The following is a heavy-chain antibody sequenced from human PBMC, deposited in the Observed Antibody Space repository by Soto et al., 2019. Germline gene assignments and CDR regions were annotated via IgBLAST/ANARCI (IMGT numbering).Heavy chain of an antibody. D-gene: IGHD1-26*01. CDR2: IYWDDDK. V-gene: IGHV2-5*02. CDR1: GFSLSTSGVG. Sequence: QITLKESGPTLVKPTQTLTLTCTFSGFSLSTSGVGVGWIRQPPGKALEWLALIYWDDDKRYSPSLKSRLTTTKDTSKNQVVLTMTNLDPVDTATYYCAHRRRPYSGSFYGWFDPWGQGTLVTVSS. CDR3: AHRRRPYSGSFYGWFDP. J-gene: IGHJ5*02.